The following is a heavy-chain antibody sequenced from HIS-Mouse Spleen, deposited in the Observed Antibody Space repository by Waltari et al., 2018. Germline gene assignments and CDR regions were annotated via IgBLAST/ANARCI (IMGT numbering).Heavy chain of an antibody. J-gene: IGHJ4*02. V-gene: IGHV3-74*01. CDR2: INSDGSST. CDR1: GFTFSSYW. Sequence: EVQLVESGGGLVQPGGSLRLSCAASGFTFSSYWMHWVRQAPGKGRDWVSRINSDGSSTSYADSVKGRFAISRDNAKNTLYLQMNSLRAEDTAVYYCARDGGRVYSSSFDYWGQGTLVTVSS. D-gene: IGHD6-6*01. CDR3: ARDGGRVYSSSFDY.